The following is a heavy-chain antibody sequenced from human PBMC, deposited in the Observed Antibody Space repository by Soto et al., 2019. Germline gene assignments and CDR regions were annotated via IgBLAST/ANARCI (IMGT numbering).Heavy chain of an antibody. Sequence: QVQLLQSGPEVKKPGASVKVSCKASGYTFTNYGITWVRQAPGQGLEWMGGIGAYNGDTQYTEKHQGRVTMTTDTSKSTAYMELRGLKSADTAVYYCARVRQLVVYFYYYMDDWGKGSTVTVSS. D-gene: IGHD6-6*01. V-gene: IGHV1-18*01. CDR1: GYTFTNYG. J-gene: IGHJ6*03. CDR3: ARVRQLVVYFYYYMDD. CDR2: IGAYNGDT.